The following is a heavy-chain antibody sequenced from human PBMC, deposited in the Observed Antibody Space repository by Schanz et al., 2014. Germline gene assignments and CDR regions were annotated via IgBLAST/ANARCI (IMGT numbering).Heavy chain of an antibody. CDR1: GGTFSSST. CDR3: ARDGEAAAGCDY. V-gene: IGHV1-46*03. D-gene: IGHD6-13*01. J-gene: IGHJ4*02. Sequence: QVQLVQSGAEVKKPGSSVKVSCKASGGTFSSSTLTWVRQATGQGLEWMGIINPSGGSTSYAQKFQGRVTMTRDTSTSTVYMELSSLRSEDTAVYYCARDGEAAAGCDYWGQGALVTVSS. CDR2: INPSGGST.